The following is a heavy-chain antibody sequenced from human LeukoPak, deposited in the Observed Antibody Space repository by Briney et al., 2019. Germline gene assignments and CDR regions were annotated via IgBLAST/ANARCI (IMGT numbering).Heavy chain of an antibody. CDR1: GGTFSSYA. D-gene: IGHD3-22*01. Sequence: SVKVSCKASGGTFSSYAISWVRQAPGQGLEWMGGTIPIFGTANFAQKFQGRVTITTDESTSTAYMELSSLRSEDTAVYYCARDGGRLTMTYYYYMDVWGKGTTVTVSS. J-gene: IGHJ6*03. CDR2: TIPIFGTA. V-gene: IGHV1-69*05. CDR3: ARDGGRLTMTYYYYMDV.